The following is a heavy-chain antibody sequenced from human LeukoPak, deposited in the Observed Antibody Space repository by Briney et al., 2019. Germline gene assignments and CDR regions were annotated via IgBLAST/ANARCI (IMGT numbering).Heavy chain of an antibody. Sequence: SETLSLTCTVSGDSISSRTYYWGWIRQPPGKALEWIGSIYCSGSPYYNPSLKSRVTISVDTSKNQFSLKVISVTAADTAVYYCARWRTARTGFDYWGQGTLVTVSS. CDR1: GDSISSRTYY. V-gene: IGHV4-39*01. CDR2: IYCSGSP. D-gene: IGHD3/OR15-3a*01. J-gene: IGHJ4*02. CDR3: ARWRTARTGFDY.